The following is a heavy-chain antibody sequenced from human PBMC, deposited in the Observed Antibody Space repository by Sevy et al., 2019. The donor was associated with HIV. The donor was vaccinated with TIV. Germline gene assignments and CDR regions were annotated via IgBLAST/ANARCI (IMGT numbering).Heavy chain of an antibody. CDR2: IKQDGSEK. D-gene: IGHD1-26*01. CDR1: GFTFSRFW. CDR3: ARVSEWELGYYFDY. J-gene: IGHJ4*02. V-gene: IGHV3-7*01. Sequence: GGSLRLSCAASGFTFSRFWMTWVRQAPGKGLEWVANIKQDGSEKYYVDSVKGRFSISRDNAKNSLSLQMNSLGAEDTAGDYCARVSEWELGYYFDYWGQGTLVTVSS.